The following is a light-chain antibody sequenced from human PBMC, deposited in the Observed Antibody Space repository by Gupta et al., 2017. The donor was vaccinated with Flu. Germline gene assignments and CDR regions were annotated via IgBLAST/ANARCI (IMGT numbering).Light chain of an antibody. J-gene: IGLJ1*01. CDR3: GAYAGSRD. CDR1: SSDVGAYNY. CDR2: EVT. V-gene: IGLV2-11*01. Sequence: QSALTQPRSVSGSPGQSVAISCTGTSSDVGAYNYVSWYQQHPGKPPKLMIYEVTNRPSGVPDRFSGSKSGNTASLTISGRQAEDEDDYYCGAYAGSRDFGSGTKVTVL.